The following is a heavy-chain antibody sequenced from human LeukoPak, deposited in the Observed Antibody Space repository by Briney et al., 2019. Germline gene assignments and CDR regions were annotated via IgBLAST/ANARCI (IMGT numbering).Heavy chain of an antibody. CDR1: GFRFSDSA. Sequence: GGSLRLSCAASGFRFSDSAMSWVRQAPGKGLECVSVISASGGRTYSAESVKARFPLSRDNSKNPLYLEMNSLTADDTAVYYCAKGHSDFGTGFDLWGQGTLVTVS. D-gene: IGHD4-17*01. CDR2: ISASGGRT. J-gene: IGHJ4*02. V-gene: IGHV3-23*01. CDR3: AKGHSDFGTGFDL.